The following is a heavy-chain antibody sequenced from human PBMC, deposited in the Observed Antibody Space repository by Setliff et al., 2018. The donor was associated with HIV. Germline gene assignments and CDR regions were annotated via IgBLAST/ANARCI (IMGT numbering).Heavy chain of an antibody. CDR2: ISVDSGDS. D-gene: IGHD2-15*01. V-gene: IGHV1-18*01. J-gene: IGHJ4*02. CDR3: ARVLIGGRDIVVGAHDY. Sequence: ASVKVSCKASGYTFRNQGLSWVRQAPGQGPEWMGWISVDSGDSYYGQKFQDRVIMTADTSTNTAYMELRSLRSDDSAIYYCARVLIGGRDIVVGAHDYWGQGTQVTVSS. CDR1: GYTFRNQG.